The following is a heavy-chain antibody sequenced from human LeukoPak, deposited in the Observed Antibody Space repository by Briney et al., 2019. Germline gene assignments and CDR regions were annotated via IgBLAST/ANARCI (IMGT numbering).Heavy chain of an antibody. D-gene: IGHD6-19*01. CDR3: ARERSSGHAL. J-gene: IGHJ4*02. V-gene: IGHV4-4*07. CDR2: IYTSGSA. Sequence: SETLSLTCTVPGDSTAGYYGSWIRQPAEKGLEWIGRIYTSGSANYNPSLKSRVTMSLDTSKKQFSLQMSSVTAADTAIYYCARERSSGHALWGQGALVTVSS. CDR1: GDSTAGYY.